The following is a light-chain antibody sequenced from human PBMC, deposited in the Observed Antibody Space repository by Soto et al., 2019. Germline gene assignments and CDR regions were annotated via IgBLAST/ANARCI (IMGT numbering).Light chain of an antibody. V-gene: IGKV1-39*01. CDR1: QSISSY. J-gene: IGKJ3*01. Sequence: DIQMTQSPSSLSASVGDRVTITCRASQSISSYLNWYQQKPGKAPKLLIYAASSLQSGVPSRFSGSRSGTAFTLTISSLKPEDFATYYCQQSYSTPFTFGPGTKVDIK. CDR3: QQSYSTPFT. CDR2: AAS.